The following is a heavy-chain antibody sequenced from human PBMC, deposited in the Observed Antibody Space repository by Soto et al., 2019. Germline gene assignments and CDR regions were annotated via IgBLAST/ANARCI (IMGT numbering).Heavy chain of an antibody. J-gene: IGHJ3*02. CDR3: ARAGLLWIGGDAFDI. Sequence: ASVKVSCKASGYALTGYYMHWVRQAPGQGLEWMGWINPNSGGTNYAQKFQGWVTMTRDTSISTAYMELSRLRSDDTAVYYCARAGLLWIGGDAFDIWGQGTMVTVS. CDR1: GYALTGYY. D-gene: IGHD3-10*01. CDR2: INPNSGGT. V-gene: IGHV1-2*04.